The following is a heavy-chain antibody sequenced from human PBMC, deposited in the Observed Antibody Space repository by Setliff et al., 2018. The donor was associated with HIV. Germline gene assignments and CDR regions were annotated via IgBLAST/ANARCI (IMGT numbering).Heavy chain of an antibody. J-gene: IGHJ6*03. V-gene: IGHV4-39*01. D-gene: IGHD6-13*01. CDR2: VYYRGST. CDR3: ARGRYRSRWYASDHYYIDV. CDR1: GGSISSSSYY. Sequence: SETLSLTCTVSGGSISSSSYYWGWIRQPPGKGLQWIGSVYYRGSTYYNPSLKSRVTISVDTSKNQFSLKLRSVTAADTALYYCARGRYRSRWYASDHYYIDVWGKGTTVTVSS.